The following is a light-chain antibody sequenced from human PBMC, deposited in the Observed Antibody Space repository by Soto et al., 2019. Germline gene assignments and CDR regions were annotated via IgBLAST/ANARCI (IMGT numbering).Light chain of an antibody. CDR1: QSIGSW. Sequence: DIQMTQSPSILSASVGDRVTITCRASQSIGSWLAWYQQKPGEAPNLLIYKASTLQSGVPSRFSGSGSGTEFTLTITGLQPGDFATYYCQQYNTYWTFGQGTRVEIK. J-gene: IGKJ1*01. V-gene: IGKV1-5*03. CDR2: KAS. CDR3: QQYNTYWT.